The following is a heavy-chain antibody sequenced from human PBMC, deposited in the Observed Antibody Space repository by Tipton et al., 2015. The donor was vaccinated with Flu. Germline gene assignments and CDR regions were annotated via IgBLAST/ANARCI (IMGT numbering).Heavy chain of an antibody. V-gene: IGHV4-61*08. CDR2: IYYSGNT. CDR1: SGSVSSGGYS. Sequence: LSLTCTVSSGSVSSGGYSWSWIRRPPGKGLEWIGYIYYSGNTNYNPSLKSRVTISVDTAKNQFSLKLSSVTAADTAVYYCARDNLGGAFDYWGQGTLVTVAS. D-gene: IGHD1-14*01. CDR3: ARDNLGGAFDY. J-gene: IGHJ4*02.